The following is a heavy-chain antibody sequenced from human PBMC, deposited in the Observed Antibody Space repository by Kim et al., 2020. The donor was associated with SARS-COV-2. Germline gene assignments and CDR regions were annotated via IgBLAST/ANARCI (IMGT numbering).Heavy chain of an antibody. D-gene: IGHD3-10*01. J-gene: IGHJ4*02. Sequence: ADSVKGRFTISRDNSKNTLYLQMNSLRAEDTAVYYCARGGLSMASYYFDYWGQGTLVTVSS. V-gene: IGHV3-33*01. CDR3: ARGGLSMASYYFDY.